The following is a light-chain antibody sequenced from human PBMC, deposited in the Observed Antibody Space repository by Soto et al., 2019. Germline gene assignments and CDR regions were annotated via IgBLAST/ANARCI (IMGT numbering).Light chain of an antibody. V-gene: IGLV2-14*03. J-gene: IGLJ1*01. Sequence: QSALTQPASVSGSPRQSITISCTGTSSDVGGYNYVSWYQHHPGKAPKLMIYDVNSRPSGVSNRFSGSKSGDTASLTISGLQAEDEADYYCSSYKSSRTEGFGTGTKVTVL. CDR2: DVN. CDR3: SSYKSSRTEG. CDR1: SSDVGGYNY.